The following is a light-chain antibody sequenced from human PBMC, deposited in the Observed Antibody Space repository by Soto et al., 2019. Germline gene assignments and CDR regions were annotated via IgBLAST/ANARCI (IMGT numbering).Light chain of an antibody. CDR1: QSVSSN. V-gene: IGKV3-15*01. CDR2: GAS. J-gene: IGKJ4*01. CDR3: QQYNNWPLT. Sequence: EIVMTQSPATLSVSPGERATLSCRASQSVSSNLAWYQQKPGQAPRLLIYGASTRATGIPARFSGSGSGTEFTLTISSLKSEDFAVYYCQQYNNWPLTVGGGTKVEIK.